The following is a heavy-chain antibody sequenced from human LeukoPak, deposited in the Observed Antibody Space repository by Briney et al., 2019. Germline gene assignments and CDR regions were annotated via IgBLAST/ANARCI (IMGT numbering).Heavy chain of an antibody. J-gene: IGHJ4*02. CDR2: IYHSGST. CDR3: ARSGSGGWLWDY. V-gene: IGHV4-38-2*02. Sequence: PSETLSLTCTVSGYSISSGYYWGWIRQPPGKGLEWIGSIYHSGSTYYNPSLKSRVTISVDTSKNQFSLKLSSVTAADTAVYYCARSGSGGWLWDYWGQGTLVTVSS. CDR1: GYSISSGYY. D-gene: IGHD6-19*01.